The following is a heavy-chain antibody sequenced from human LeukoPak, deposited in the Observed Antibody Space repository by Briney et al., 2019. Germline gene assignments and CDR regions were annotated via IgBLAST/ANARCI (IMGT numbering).Heavy chain of an antibody. D-gene: IGHD3-10*01. J-gene: IGHJ5*02. CDR2: ISAYNGNT. Sequence: ASVKVSCKASGYTFTSYGISWVRQAPGQGLEWMGWISAYNGNTNYAQKLQGRVTMTTDTSTSTAYMELRSLRSDDTAMYYYARDPQRITMVRGVTNWFDPWGQGTLVTVSS. V-gene: IGHV1-18*01. CDR1: GYTFTSYG. CDR3: ARDPQRITMVRGVTNWFDP.